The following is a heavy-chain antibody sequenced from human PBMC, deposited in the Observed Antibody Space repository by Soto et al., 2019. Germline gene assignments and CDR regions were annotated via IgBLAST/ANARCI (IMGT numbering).Heavy chain of an antibody. CDR2: FRGSGDDGTT. CDR1: GSPFSGFS. CDR3: AKKVNSGSGSQYFDY. Sequence: GGSLSPPFAASGSPFSGFSMTGVSKPPGKGLEWVSGFRGSGDDGTTYYADSVKGRFTISRDNSKNMLFLQMNSLRAEDTAIYYCAKKVNSGSGSQYFDYWGQGTLVTVSS. J-gene: IGHJ4*02. V-gene: IGHV3-23*01. D-gene: IGHD3-10*01.